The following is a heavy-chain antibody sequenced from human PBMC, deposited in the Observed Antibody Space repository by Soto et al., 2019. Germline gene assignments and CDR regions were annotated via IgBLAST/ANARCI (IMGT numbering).Heavy chain of an antibody. D-gene: IGHD2-15*01. CDR3: VRDCSASGCYSDYGMDV. CDR2: IYISGSS. V-gene: IGHV4-4*07. Sequence: PETLSLTCTVSSESISSYYWSWIRQPAGKGLEWIGRIYISGSSDYKPSLKSRVSMSVDRTKNQFSLRLTSVTAADTAVYYCVRDCSASGCYSDYGMDVWGQGTTVTVSS. CDR1: SESISSYY. J-gene: IGHJ6*02.